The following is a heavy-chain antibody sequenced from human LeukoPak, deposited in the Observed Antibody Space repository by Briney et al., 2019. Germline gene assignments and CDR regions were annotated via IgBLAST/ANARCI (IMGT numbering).Heavy chain of an antibody. V-gene: IGHV3-23*01. Sequence: PGGSLRLSCAASGFTFSSYAMSWVRQAPGKGLEWVSAISGSGVSTYYADSVKGRFTISRDNSKSTLYLQMNSLRAEDTAVYYCARSGSGSSWYYFDYWGQGTLVTVSS. CDR3: ARSGSGSSWYYFDY. CDR2: ISGSGVST. J-gene: IGHJ4*02. CDR1: GFTFSSYA. D-gene: IGHD1-26*01.